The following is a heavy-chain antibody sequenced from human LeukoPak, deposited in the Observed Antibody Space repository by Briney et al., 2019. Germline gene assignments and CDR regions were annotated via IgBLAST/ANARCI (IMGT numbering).Heavy chain of an antibody. CDR3: ARAIVVVPAAIGWFDP. CDR1: GGSISSYY. D-gene: IGHD2-2*02. V-gene: IGHV4-59*01. Sequence: SETLSLTCTVSGGSISSYYWSWIRQPPGKGLEWIGDIYYSGSTNYNPSLKSRVTISVDTSKNQFSLKLSSVTAADTAVYYCARAIVVVPAAIGWFDPWGQGTLVTVSS. CDR2: IYYSGST. J-gene: IGHJ5*02.